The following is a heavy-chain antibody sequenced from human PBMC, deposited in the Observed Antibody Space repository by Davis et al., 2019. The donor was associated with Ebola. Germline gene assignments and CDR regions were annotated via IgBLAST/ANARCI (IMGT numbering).Heavy chain of an antibody. J-gene: IGHJ4*02. D-gene: IGHD2-8*01. CDR2: ISYDGSNK. CDR3: AKEVQGTNEFDY. CDR1: GFTFSSYG. V-gene: IGHV3-30*18. Sequence: GGSLRLSCAASGFTFSSYGMHWVRQAPGKGLEWVAVISYDGSNKYYADSVKGRFTISRDNSKNTLYLQMNSLRAEDTAVYYCAKEVQGTNEFDYWGQGTLVTVSS.